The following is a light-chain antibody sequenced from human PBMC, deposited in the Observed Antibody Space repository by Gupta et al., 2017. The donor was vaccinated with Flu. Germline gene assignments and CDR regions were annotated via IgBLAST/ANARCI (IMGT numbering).Light chain of an antibody. Sequence: QSVLTQPPSMSATPGQRVTISCSGGSSNIGSHPVNWFQQIPGAAPKLLMYVNYQRASGVPDRFSGSKSGTSASLAISDPQSEDEADYYCATWDDSLDGWAFGGGTRLTVL. CDR1: SSNIGSHP. CDR2: VNY. V-gene: IGLV1-44*01. CDR3: ATWDDSLDGWA. J-gene: IGLJ2*01.